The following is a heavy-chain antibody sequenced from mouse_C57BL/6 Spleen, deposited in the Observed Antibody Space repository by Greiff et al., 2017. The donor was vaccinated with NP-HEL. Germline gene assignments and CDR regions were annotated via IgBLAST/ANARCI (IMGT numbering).Heavy chain of an antibody. CDR1: GFTFTDYY. V-gene: IGHV7-3*01. CDR3: AHYGNYDWYFDV. D-gene: IGHD2-1*01. Sequence: EVKLMESGGGLVQPGGSLSLSCAASGFTFTDYYMSWVRQPPGKALEWLGFIRNKANGYTTEYSASVKGRFTISRDNSQSILYLQMNALRAEDSATYYCAHYGNYDWYFDVWGTGTTVTVSS. CDR2: IRNKANGYTT. J-gene: IGHJ1*03.